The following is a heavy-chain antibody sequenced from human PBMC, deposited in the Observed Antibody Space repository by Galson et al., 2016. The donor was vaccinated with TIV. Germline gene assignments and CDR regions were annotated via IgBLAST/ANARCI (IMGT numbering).Heavy chain of an antibody. J-gene: IGHJ6*03. Sequence: SVKVSCKASGYTFTNFYIHWVRQAPGQGLEWVGVINPSGGRTSYSQKFQGRVILTRDTSTSTVYMTLSSVRSEDTAVVHCARGEFHRYYYMDVWGKGTTVTVSS. CDR1: GYTFTNFY. D-gene: IGHD3-10*01. CDR3: ARGEFHRYYYMDV. CDR2: INPSGGRT. V-gene: IGHV1-46*01.